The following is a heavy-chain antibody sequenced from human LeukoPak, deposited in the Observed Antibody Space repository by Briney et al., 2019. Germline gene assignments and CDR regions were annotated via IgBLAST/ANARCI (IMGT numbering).Heavy chain of an antibody. Sequence: KPGGSLRLSCAASGFTFSDAWMTWVRQAPGKGLEGVGFIQSKTDGGTTDSAAPVKGRFTVSRDDSKNTLYLQMNSLNSEDTAVYYCTTWSSQFDYWGQGTLVTVSS. V-gene: IGHV3-15*05. CDR1: GFTFSDAW. CDR3: TTWSSQFDY. J-gene: IGHJ4*02. CDR2: IQSKTDGGTT. D-gene: IGHD6-6*01.